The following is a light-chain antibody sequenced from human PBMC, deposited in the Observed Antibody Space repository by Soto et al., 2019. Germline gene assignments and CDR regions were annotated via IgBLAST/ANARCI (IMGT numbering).Light chain of an antibody. CDR3: QQLNNYPPIT. J-gene: IGKJ5*01. CDR2: AAS. CDR1: QDISSY. Sequence: DLQLTQSPSFLSASVGDRVTITCRASQDISSYLAWYQRKPGKAPELLIYAASTLQSGVPSRFSGSGSGTEFTLTISSLQPEDFATYYCQQLNNYPPITFGQGTRLEIK. V-gene: IGKV1-9*01.